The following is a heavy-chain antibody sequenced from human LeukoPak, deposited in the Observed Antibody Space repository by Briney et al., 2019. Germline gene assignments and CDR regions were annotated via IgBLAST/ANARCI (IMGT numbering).Heavy chain of an antibody. Sequence: PSETLSLTCTVSGGSISSYYWSWIRQPPGKGLEWIGYIYYSGSTNYNPSLKSRVTISVDTSKNQSSLKLSSVTAADTAVYYCARQSFLTGYSCPDYWGQGTLVTVSS. J-gene: IGHJ4*02. D-gene: IGHD3-9*01. V-gene: IGHV4-59*01. CDR1: GGSISSYY. CDR2: IYYSGST. CDR3: ARQSFLTGYSCPDY.